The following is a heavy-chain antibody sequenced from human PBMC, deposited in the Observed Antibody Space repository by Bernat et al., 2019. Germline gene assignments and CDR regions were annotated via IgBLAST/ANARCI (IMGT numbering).Heavy chain of an antibody. D-gene: IGHD6-13*01. CDR2: ISYDGSNK. Sequence: QVQLVESGGGVVQPGRSLRLSCAASGFTFSSYAMHWVRQAPGKGLEWVAVISYDGSNKYYADSVKGRFTISRDNSKNTLYLQMNSLRAEDTAVYYCGWTMAAAGAFDYWGQGTLVTVSS. CDR3: GWTMAAAGAFDY. CDR1: GFTFSSYA. J-gene: IGHJ4*02. V-gene: IGHV3-30*01.